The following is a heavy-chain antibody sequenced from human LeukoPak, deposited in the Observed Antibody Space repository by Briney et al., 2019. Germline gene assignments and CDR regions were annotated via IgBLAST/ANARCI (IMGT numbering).Heavy chain of an antibody. J-gene: IGHJ4*02. CDR2: INHSGST. V-gene: IGHV4-39*07. D-gene: IGHD3-10*01. Sequence: SETLSLTCTVSGGSISSSSYYWGWIRQPPGKGLEWIGEINHSGSTNYNPSLKSRVTISVDTSKNQFSLKLSSVTAADTAVYYCARSFYYYGSGSYDYWGQGTLVTVSS. CDR3: ARSFYYYGSGSYDY. CDR1: GGSISSSSYY.